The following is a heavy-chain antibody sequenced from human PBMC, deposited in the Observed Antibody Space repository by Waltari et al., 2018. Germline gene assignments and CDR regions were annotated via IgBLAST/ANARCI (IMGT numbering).Heavy chain of an antibody. CDR3: ARAYYYDSSGYYYEVGNWYFDL. J-gene: IGHJ2*01. Sequence: QVQLQESGPGLVKPSQTLSLTCTVSGGSISSGGYYWSWIRQHPGKGLEWIGYIYYSGSTYYNPSLKSRVTISVDTSKNQFSLKLSSVTAADTAVYYCARAYYYDSSGYYYEVGNWYFDLWGRGTLVTVSS. D-gene: IGHD3-22*01. CDR1: GGSISSGGYY. CDR2: IYYSGST. V-gene: IGHV4-31*03.